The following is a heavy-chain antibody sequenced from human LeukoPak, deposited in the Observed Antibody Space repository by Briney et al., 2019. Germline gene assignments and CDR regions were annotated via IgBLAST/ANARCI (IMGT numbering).Heavy chain of an antibody. J-gene: IGHJ4*02. D-gene: IGHD5-18*01. V-gene: IGHV3-15*01. CDR1: GFTFSSYS. Sequence: PGGSLRLSCAASGFTFSSYSMNWVRQAPGKGLEWVGRIKSKTHGGTTDYAAPVKGRFTISRDDSENTLYLQMNSLKTEDTAVYYCTTDSGYNYGLSYWGQGTLVTVSS. CDR3: TTDSGYNYGLSY. CDR2: IKSKTHGGTT.